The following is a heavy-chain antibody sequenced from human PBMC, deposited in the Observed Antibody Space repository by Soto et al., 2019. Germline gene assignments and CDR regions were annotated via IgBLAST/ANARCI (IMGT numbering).Heavy chain of an antibody. Sequence: SETLSLTCTVSGGSVSSSSYYWGWVRQPPGKGLEWIGEINHSGSTNYNPSLKSRVTISVDTSKNQFSLKLSSVTAADTAVYYCARDRRGTYYYGSGSYYRFDYWGQGTLVTVSS. J-gene: IGHJ4*02. D-gene: IGHD3-10*01. CDR1: GGSVSSSSYY. CDR3: ARDRRGTYYYGSGSYYRFDY. V-gene: IGHV4-39*07. CDR2: INHSGST.